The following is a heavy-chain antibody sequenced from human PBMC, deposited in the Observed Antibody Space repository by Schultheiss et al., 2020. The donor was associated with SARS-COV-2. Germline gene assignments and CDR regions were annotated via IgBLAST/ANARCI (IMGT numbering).Heavy chain of an antibody. V-gene: IGHV1-69*13. Sequence: SVKVSCKASGGTFSSYAISWVRQAPGQGLEWMGGIIPIFGTANYAQKFQGRVTITADEFTSTAYMELSSLRSEDTAVYYCARDRWYYDSSGYSLLYWGQGTLVTVSS. CDR1: GGTFSSYA. D-gene: IGHD3-22*01. CDR3: ARDRWYYDSSGYSLLY. CDR2: IIPIFGTA. J-gene: IGHJ4*02.